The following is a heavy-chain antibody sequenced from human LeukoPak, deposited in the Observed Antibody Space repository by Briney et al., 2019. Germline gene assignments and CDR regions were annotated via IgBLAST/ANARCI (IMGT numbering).Heavy chain of an antibody. CDR1: GFSLSNIGMC. Sequence: SGPALVKPTQTLTLTFTFAGFSLSNIGMCVSWIRQPPGKALEWLAPIDWDDDKYYSTSLKTRLTIYKDTSKNQVVLTMTNMDPVDTATYYCARAYSGSYDYWGQGSLVTVSS. D-gene: IGHD1-26*01. V-gene: IGHV2-70*01. J-gene: IGHJ4*02. CDR3: ARAYSGSYDY. CDR2: IDWDDDK.